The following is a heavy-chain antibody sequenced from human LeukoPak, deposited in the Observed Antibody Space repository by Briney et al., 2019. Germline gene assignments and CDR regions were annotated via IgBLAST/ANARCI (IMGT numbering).Heavy chain of an antibody. J-gene: IGHJ3*02. CDR1: GGSISSYY. V-gene: IGHV4-59*01. D-gene: IGHD3-10*01. Sequence: PSETLSLTCTVSGGSISSYYWSWIRQPPGKGLEWIGYIYYSGSTNYNPSLKSRVTISVDTSKNQFSLKLSSVTSADTAVYYCARRASMVRGIHVDAFDIWGQGTMVTVSP. CDR3: ARRASMVRGIHVDAFDI. CDR2: IYYSGST.